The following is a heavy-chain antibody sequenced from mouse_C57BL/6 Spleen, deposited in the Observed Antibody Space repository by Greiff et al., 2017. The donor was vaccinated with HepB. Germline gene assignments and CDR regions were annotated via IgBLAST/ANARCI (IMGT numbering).Heavy chain of an antibody. V-gene: IGHV5-16*01. CDR2: INYDGSST. CDR1: GFTFSDYY. CDR3: ARGGDGYYVALDY. D-gene: IGHD2-3*01. Sequence: EVMLVESEGGLVQPGSSMKLSCTASGFTFSDYYMAWVRQVPEKGLEWVANINYDGSSTYYLDSLKSRFIISRDNAKNILYLQMSSLKSEDTATYYCARGGDGYYVALDYWGQGTTLTVSS. J-gene: IGHJ2*01.